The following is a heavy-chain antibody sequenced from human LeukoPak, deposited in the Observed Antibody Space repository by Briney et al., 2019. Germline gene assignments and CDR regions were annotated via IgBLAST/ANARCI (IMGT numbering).Heavy chain of an antibody. Sequence: GESLKISCKGSGYSFTNHWIAWVRQMPGKGLEWMGIIYPGDADIRYSSSFQGQVTISADKSITTAFLQWSSLKASDTAMYYCARLSNPGAMGAFDIWGRGTMVTVSS. J-gene: IGHJ3*02. V-gene: IGHV5-51*01. CDR1: GYSFTNHW. D-gene: IGHD2/OR15-2a*01. CDR3: ARLSNPGAMGAFDI. CDR2: IYPGDADI.